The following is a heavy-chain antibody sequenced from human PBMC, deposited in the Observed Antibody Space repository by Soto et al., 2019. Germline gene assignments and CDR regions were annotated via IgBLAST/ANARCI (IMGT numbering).Heavy chain of an antibody. CDR1: GFTFSSYS. CDR3: ARPLEPSDSSGWYGDRPYYYYGMAV. V-gene: IGHV3-21*01. Sequence: EVQLVESGGGLVKPGGSLRLSCAASGFTFSSYSMNWVRQAPGKGLEWVSSISSSSSYIYYADSVKGRFTISRDNAKNPLYLQKNSLRAEDTAVYYFARPLEPSDSSGWYGDRPYYYYGMAVGGQGTTVTVSS. J-gene: IGHJ6*02. D-gene: IGHD6-13*01. CDR2: ISSSSSYI.